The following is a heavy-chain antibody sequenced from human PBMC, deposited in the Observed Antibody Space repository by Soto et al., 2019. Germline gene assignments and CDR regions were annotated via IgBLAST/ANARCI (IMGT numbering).Heavy chain of an antibody. Sequence: EVQLVESGGGLVQPGGSLRLSCAASGFIFDSFALSWVRQAPGKGLEWVSGIGGSGGRTYYADSVKGRFTISRDNSKNWLYLQWGSLSAEDRAIYFWGKDRAFWFGEGGWFAPWGQGTLVTVSS. CDR3: GKDRAFWFGEGGWFAP. CDR2: IGGSGGRT. CDR1: GFIFDSFA. V-gene: IGHV3-23*04. D-gene: IGHD3-10*01. J-gene: IGHJ5*02.